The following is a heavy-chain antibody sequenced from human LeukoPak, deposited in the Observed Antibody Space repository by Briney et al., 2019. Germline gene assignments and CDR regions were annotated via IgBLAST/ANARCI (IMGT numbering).Heavy chain of an antibody. J-gene: IGHJ3*02. Sequence: GGSLRLSCAASGFTFSSYEMNWVRQAPGKGLEWVSYISSSGSTIYYADSVKGRFTISRDNAKNSVFLQMNSLSAEDTAVYYCAKVLIADSYYDSTGAHDGFDMWGQGTMVTVSS. D-gene: IGHD3-22*01. V-gene: IGHV3-48*03. CDR2: ISSSGSTI. CDR1: GFTFSSYE. CDR3: AKVLIADSYYDSTGAHDGFDM.